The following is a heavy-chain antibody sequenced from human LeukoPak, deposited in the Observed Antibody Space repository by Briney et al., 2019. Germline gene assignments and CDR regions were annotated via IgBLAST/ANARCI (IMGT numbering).Heavy chain of an antibody. CDR2: IVVGSGNT. CDR1: GFTFTSYA. CDR3: AADFDP. V-gene: IGHV1-58*02. Sequence: GASVKVSCKASGFTFTSYAMQWVRQARGQRLEWIGWIVVGSGNTNYAQKFQERVTITRDMSTSTAYMELSSLRSENTAVYYCAADFDPWAQGTLVTVAS. J-gene: IGHJ5*01.